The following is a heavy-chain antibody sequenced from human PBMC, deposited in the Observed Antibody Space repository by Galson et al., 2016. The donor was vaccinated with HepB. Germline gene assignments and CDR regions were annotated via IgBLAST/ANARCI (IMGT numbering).Heavy chain of an antibody. V-gene: IGHV3-30*04. CDR1: GFTFSTFA. Sequence: SLRLSCAASGFTFSTFAMHWVRQVPGKGLEWVAVIAYDGSNTHYPDSLKGRFTISRDNSKNSLYLQMHSLTPEDTAVYYCVAAKDYNWFDPWGQGTLVTVSS. CDR3: VAAKDYNWFDP. CDR2: IAYDGSNT. J-gene: IGHJ5*02. D-gene: IGHD6-19*01.